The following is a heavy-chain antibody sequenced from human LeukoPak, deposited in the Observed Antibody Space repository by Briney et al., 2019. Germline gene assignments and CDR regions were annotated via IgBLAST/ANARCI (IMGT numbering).Heavy chain of an antibody. CDR2: IIYSGNT. V-gene: IGHV4-59*05. Sequence: GSLRLSCAASGFTFSSYEMNWVRQAPGKGLEWIGGIIYSGNTYYNPSLKSRVTISVDTTKNQFSLKLTSVTAADTAVYFCVRHFHGSGYVVDFWGQGTLVTVSS. CDR3: VRHFHGSGYVVDF. D-gene: IGHD6-13*01. J-gene: IGHJ4*02. CDR1: GFTFSSYE.